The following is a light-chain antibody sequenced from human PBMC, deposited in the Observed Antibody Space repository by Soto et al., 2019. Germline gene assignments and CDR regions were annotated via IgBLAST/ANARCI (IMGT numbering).Light chain of an antibody. J-gene: IGKJ1*01. CDR1: QSVGTN. CDR2: GAA. Sequence: EIVMTQSPDILSVSPGERATLSCRASQSVGTNLAWYQQKPGQAPRLLISGAATRATGIPARFSGRGSGTEFTLTVSSLQSEDFAVYYCQQYNNWPRTFGQGTKVEIK. V-gene: IGKV3-15*01. CDR3: QQYNNWPRT.